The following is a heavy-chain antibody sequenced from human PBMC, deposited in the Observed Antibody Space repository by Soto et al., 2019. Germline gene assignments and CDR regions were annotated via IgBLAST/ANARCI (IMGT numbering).Heavy chain of an antibody. CDR1: GFTFSSYW. CDR3: AKDRRSSPYGMDV. Sequence: GGSLRLSCAASGFTFSSYWMSWVRQAPGKGLEWVSSISGSGDRTYYADSVKGRFTISRDNSKNTLYLQMNSLRAEDTAVYYCAKDRRSSPYGMDVWGLGATVTVSS. V-gene: IGHV3-23*01. J-gene: IGHJ6*02. CDR2: ISGSGDRT.